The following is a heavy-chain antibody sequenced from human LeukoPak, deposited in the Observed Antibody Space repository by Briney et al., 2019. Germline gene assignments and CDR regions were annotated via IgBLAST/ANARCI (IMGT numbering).Heavy chain of an antibody. D-gene: IGHD3-22*01. CDR1: GFTFSGSA. Sequence: PGGSLRLSCAASGFTFSGSAIHWVRQASGKGLEWVGHIRSKANNYATADAASVKGRFTISRDDSKNTAYLQMNSLKTEDTAVYYCTREKTYYYDSSGTFYYYYYMDVWGKGTTVTVSS. J-gene: IGHJ6*03. V-gene: IGHV3-73*01. CDR3: TREKTYYYDSSGTFYYYYYMDV. CDR2: IRSKANNYAT.